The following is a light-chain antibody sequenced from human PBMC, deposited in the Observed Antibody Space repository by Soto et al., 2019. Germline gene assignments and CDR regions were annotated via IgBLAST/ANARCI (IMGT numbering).Light chain of an antibody. V-gene: IGKV1-5*03. CDR2: KAS. Sequence: DIQMTQSPSTLSVSVGDRVTISCRASQSISSWFAWYQQKQGKAPKLLIYKASSLGSGVPSRVSGSGSGADVTITISSMKNDDAETEECPHYNTYTWTFGLGTRLEI. CDR1: QSISSW. J-gene: IGKJ5*01. CDR3: PHYNTYTWT.